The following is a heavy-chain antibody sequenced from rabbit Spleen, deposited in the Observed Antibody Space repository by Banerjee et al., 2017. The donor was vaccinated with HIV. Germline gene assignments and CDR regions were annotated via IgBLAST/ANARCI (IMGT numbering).Heavy chain of an antibody. Sequence: QEQLEESGGDLVKPEGSLTLSCKASGFDFSKYWMCWVRQAPGKGLEWIGYIDPVFGITYYASWVNGRFSISRENAQTTVFLQMTSLTAADTATHFCARDGAGGSYFALWGQGTLVTVS. CDR1: GFDFSKYW. J-gene: IGHJ4*01. CDR3: ARDGAGGSYFAL. V-gene: IGHV1S47*01. D-gene: IGHD8-1*01. CDR2: IDPVFGIT.